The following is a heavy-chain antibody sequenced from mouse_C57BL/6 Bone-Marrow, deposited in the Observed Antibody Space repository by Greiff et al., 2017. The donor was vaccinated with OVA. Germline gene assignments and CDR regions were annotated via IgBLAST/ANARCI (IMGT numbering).Heavy chain of an antibody. V-gene: IGHV1-81*01. J-gene: IGHJ2*01. CDR1: GYTFTSYG. Sequence: LVESGAELARPGASVKLSCKASGYTFTSYGISWVKQRTGQGLEWIGEIYPRSGNTYYNEKFKGKATLTADKSSSTAYMELRSLTSEDSAVYFCARRTVVAPDYWGQGTTLTVSS. D-gene: IGHD1-1*01. CDR2: IYPRSGNT. CDR3: ARRTVVAPDY.